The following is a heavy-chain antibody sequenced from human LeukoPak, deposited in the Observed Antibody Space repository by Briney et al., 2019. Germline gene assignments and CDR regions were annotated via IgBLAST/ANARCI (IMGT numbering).Heavy chain of an antibody. D-gene: IGHD2-15*01. CDR1: GFTFNSYA. CDR3: AKRSCSGGSCNFDY. CDR2: ISNSGGST. J-gene: IGHJ4*02. V-gene: IGHV3-23*01. Sequence: SGGSLRLSCAASGFTFNSYAMSWVRQPPGKGLEWVSAISNSGGSTNYADSVKGRFTISRDNSKNTLYLQMNSLRAEDTAVYYCAKRSCSGGSCNFDYWGKGTLVTVSS.